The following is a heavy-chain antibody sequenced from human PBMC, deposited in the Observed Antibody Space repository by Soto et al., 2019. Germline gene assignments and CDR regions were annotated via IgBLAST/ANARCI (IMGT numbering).Heavy chain of an antibody. D-gene: IGHD5-12*01. CDR2: IYYSGST. CDR3: ARIRGYCGYGRSFFFDY. Sequence: QVQLQESGPGLVKPSETLSLTCTVSGGSISSYYWSWIRQPPGKGLEWIGYIYYSGSTNYNPSLQSPVTKTGDTSNNQVSLKPSSVTPADTAVYYWARIRGYCGYGRSFFFDYWGQGTLVTVSS. V-gene: IGHV4-59*01. CDR1: GGSISSYY. J-gene: IGHJ4*02.